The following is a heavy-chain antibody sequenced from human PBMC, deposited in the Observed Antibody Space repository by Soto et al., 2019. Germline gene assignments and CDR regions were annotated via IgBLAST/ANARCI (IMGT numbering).Heavy chain of an antibody. V-gene: IGHV1-2*04. CDR1: GYTFTGYY. J-gene: IGHJ6*02. CDR2: INPNSGGT. D-gene: IGHD2-8*02. Sequence: ASVKVSCKASGYTFTGYYMHWVRQAPGQGLEWMGWINPNSGGTNYAQKFQGWVTMTRDTSISTAYMELSRLRSDDTAVYYCARGSTGDYYYYGMDVWGQGTTVTV. CDR3: ARGSTGDYYYYGMDV.